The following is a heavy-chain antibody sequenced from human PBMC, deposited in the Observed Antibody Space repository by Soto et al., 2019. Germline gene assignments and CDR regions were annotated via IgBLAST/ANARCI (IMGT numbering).Heavy chain of an antibody. V-gene: IGHV1-18*01. CDR1: GYTFTSYG. J-gene: IGHJ4*02. D-gene: IGHD1-1*01. CDR2: ISAYNGNT. Sequence: ASVKVSCKASGYTFTSYGISWVRQAPGQGLEWMGWISAYNGNTNYAQKLQGRVTMTTDTSTSTAYMELRSLRSDDTAVYYCATKRESGNWNDDGMLVFGYWGQGTLVTVSA. CDR3: ATKRESGNWNDDGMLVFGY.